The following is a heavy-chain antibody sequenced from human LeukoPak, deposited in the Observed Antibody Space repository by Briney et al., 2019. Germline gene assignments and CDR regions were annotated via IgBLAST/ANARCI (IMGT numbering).Heavy chain of an antibody. CDR1: GFTFRNYW. Sequence: GGPLRLSCAASGFTFRNYWMHWVRQAPGKGLVWVSRIKIDGSTKYSDSVEGRFTISRDNAKTTLYLQMNSLRAEDTAVYYCARAGGSGWFDLWGQGTLVSVSS. CDR2: IKIDGST. D-gene: IGHD3-10*01. CDR3: ARAGGSGWFDL. J-gene: IGHJ5*02. V-gene: IGHV3-74*03.